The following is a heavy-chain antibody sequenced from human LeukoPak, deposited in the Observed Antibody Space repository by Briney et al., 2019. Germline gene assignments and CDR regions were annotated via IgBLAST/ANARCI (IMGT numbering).Heavy chain of an antibody. CDR2: INHSGST. CDR3: ARGTTVSPPNWFDP. D-gene: IGHD4-17*01. Sequence: SETLSLTCAVYGASFSGYYWSWIRQPPGKGLEWIGEINHSGSTNYNPSLKSRVTISVDTSKNQFSLKLSSVTAADTAVYYCARGTTVSPPNWFDPWGQGTLVTVSS. J-gene: IGHJ5*02. CDR1: GASFSGYY. V-gene: IGHV4-34*01.